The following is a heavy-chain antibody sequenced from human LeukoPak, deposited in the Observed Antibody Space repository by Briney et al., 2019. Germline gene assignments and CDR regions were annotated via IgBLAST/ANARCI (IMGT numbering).Heavy chain of an antibody. CDR1: GYSFPSYW. CDR3: ARHVGSGWSFDY. V-gene: IGHV5-51*01. Sequence: GTLKISCKGSGYSFPSYWIGWVRQMPVKGLEWMGIIYPGDSDTRYSPSFQGQVTISADKSISTAYLQWSSLKASDTAMYYCARHVGSGWSFDYWGQGTLVTVSS. CDR2: IYPGDSDT. D-gene: IGHD6-19*01. J-gene: IGHJ4*02.